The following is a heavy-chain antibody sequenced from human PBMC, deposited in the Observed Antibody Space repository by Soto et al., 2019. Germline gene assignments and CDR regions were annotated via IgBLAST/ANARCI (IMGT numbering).Heavy chain of an antibody. Sequence: QVQLVQSGGGVVQPGRSLRLSCAASGFDFNTYGLHWVRQAPGKWLEWVAGISFDGGNQYYADSGKGRFTISRDKSNNTLYLQMNGLGAEDTATYYCAKDSSVTAAGSGGWFDPWGQGTLVIVSS. D-gene: IGHD6-13*01. CDR1: GFDFNTYG. V-gene: IGHV3-30*18. CDR3: AKDSSVTAAGSGGWFDP. CDR2: ISFDGGNQ. J-gene: IGHJ5*02.